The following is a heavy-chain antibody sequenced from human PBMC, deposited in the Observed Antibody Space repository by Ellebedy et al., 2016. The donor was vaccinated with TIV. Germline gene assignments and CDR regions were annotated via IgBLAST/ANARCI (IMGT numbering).Heavy chain of an antibody. J-gene: IGHJ4*02. V-gene: IGHV1-18*01. CDR3: ARDMVQGVVARYLWFDY. CDR2: ISPYTGDT. D-gene: IGHD2-21*01. Sequence: ASVKVSCKASGYAFASYGISWVRQAPGQGLDYMGWISPYTGDTNYAQRFQGRVTMTTDTSTSTAYMELRSLRSDDTAVHYCARDMVQGVVARYLWFDYWGQGTLVTVSS. CDR1: GYAFASYG.